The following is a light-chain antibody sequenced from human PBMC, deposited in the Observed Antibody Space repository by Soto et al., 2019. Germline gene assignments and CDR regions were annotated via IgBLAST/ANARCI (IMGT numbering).Light chain of an antibody. CDR1: QSIGKY. J-gene: IGKJ4*01. CDR3: QQTYNTPLT. CDR2: AAS. Sequence: DIQMTQSPSSLSASVGDRVTITCRASQSIGKYLSWFQQTPGNAPKLLIYAASGLQSGVPSRFSGSGSGTDFTLTINSPQREDFATYYCQQTYNTPLTFGGGTKVDI. V-gene: IGKV1-39*01.